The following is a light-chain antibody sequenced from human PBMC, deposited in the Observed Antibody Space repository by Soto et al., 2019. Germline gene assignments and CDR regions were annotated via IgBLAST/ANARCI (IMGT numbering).Light chain of an antibody. J-gene: IGKJ5*01. CDR2: GAS. V-gene: IGKV3-20*01. CDR3: QQYGSSPRGIT. Sequence: EIVLTQSPGTLSLSPGERATLSCRASQSVSSSYLAWYQQKPGQAPRLLIYGASSRATGIPDRFSGSGSGTGFTLTISRLEPEDFAVYYCQQYGSSPRGITFGQGTRLEIK. CDR1: QSVSSSY.